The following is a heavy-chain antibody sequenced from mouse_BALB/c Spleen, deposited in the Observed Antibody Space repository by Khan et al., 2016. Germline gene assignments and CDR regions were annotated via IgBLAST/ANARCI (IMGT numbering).Heavy chain of an antibody. D-gene: IGHD1-1*01. CDR1: GYTFTNYG. J-gene: IGHJ3*01. CDR2: INTYTGEP. Sequence: QIQLVQSGPELKKPGETVRISCKASGYTFTNYGMNWVKQAPGKGLKWMGWINTYTGEPTYADDFKGRFAFSLETSASTAYLQINILKNEDTATYVCARPDYGSSRGFAYWGQGTLVTVSA. CDR3: ARPDYGSSRGFAY. V-gene: IGHV9-3-1*01.